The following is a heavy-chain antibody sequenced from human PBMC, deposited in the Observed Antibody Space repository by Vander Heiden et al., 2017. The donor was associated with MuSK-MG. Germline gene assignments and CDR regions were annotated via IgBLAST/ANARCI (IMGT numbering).Heavy chain of an antibody. J-gene: IGHJ4*02. CDR1: AFTFSNYA. V-gene: IGHV3-23*01. D-gene: IGHD4-17*01. Sequence: EAQLLESGGGLVQPGGSLRLSCAASAFTFSNYAMNWVRQAPGKGLEWVSGISASGGSTYYADSVKGRFTISRDNSKNTLYLQLSSLRAEDAAVYYCARGPWASYGDYFDYWGQGTLVTVSS. CDR3: ARGPWASYGDYFDY. CDR2: ISASGGST.